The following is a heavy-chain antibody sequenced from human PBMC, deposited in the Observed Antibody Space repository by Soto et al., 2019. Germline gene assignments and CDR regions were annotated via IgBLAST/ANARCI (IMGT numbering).Heavy chain of an antibody. J-gene: IGHJ4*02. D-gene: IGHD1-26*01. CDR3: AKYAGGACFDY. CDR1: GLTFSSYS. V-gene: IGHV3-23*01. Sequence: EVQLLESGGGLVQPGGSLRLSCAASGLTFSSYSMTWVRQAPGKGLEWVSTISGSGGSTYYADSVKGRFTISRDNSKNTLYLQMNSLRAEDTAVYYCAKYAGGACFDYWGQGTLVTVSS. CDR2: ISGSGGST.